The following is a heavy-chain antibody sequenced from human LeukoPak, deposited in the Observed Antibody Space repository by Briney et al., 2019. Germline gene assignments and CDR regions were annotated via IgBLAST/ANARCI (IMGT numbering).Heavy chain of an antibody. Sequence: PGGSLRLSCAASGFTFSSYEMNWVRQAPGKGLEWVSAISGSGVRTYYADSVKGRFTISRDNSKNTLYLQMNSLRAEDTAVYYCAKAPNIVAAGSLLDYWGQGILVTVSS. J-gene: IGHJ4*02. CDR3: AKAPNIVAAGSLLDY. CDR2: ISGSGVRT. V-gene: IGHV3-23*01. CDR1: GFTFSSYE. D-gene: IGHD6-13*01.